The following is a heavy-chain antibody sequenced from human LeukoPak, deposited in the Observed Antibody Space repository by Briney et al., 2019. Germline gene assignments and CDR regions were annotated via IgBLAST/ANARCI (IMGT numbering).Heavy chain of an antibody. Sequence: ASVKVSCKASGYTFTSYGISWVRQAPGQGLEWMGWISAYNGNTNYAQKLQGRVTMTTDTSTSTAYMELRSLRSDDTAVYYCARDVGSSSWYYPLDYWGQGTLVIVSS. J-gene: IGHJ4*02. CDR1: GYTFTSYG. CDR3: ARDVGSSSWYYPLDY. CDR2: ISAYNGNT. V-gene: IGHV1-18*01. D-gene: IGHD6-13*01.